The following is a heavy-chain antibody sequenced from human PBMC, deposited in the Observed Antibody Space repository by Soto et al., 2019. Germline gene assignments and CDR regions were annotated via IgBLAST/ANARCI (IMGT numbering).Heavy chain of an antibody. V-gene: IGHV1-8*01. CDR3: ARGLSSGYGYYFDY. D-gene: IGHD5-12*01. Sequence: ASVKVSCKASGYTFTSYDINWVRQATGQGLEWMGWMNPNSGNTGYAQKFQGRVTMTRNTSISTAYMELSSLRSEDTAVYYCARGLSSGYGYYFDYWGQGTLVTVSS. J-gene: IGHJ4*02. CDR1: GYTFTSYD. CDR2: MNPNSGNT.